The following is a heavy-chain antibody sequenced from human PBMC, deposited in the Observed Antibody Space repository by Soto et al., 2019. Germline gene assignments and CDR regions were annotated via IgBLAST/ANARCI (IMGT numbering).Heavy chain of an antibody. V-gene: IGHV4-61*01. Sequence: AXETLSLTCTVAGCSVNSDSYYWSWIRQPPGRGLEWIGYMFHTGSASYNPSLKSRVTISVDTTRDQFSLRLSSVTAADTAVYYCAREFSNSPEAFDYWGHGSLVTVSS. CDR1: GCSVNSDSYY. D-gene: IGHD6-6*01. J-gene: IGHJ4*01. CDR2: MFHTGSA. CDR3: AREFSNSPEAFDY.